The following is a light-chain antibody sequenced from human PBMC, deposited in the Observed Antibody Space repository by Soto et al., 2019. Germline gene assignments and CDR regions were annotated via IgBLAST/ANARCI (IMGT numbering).Light chain of an antibody. Sequence: QSALTQPASVSGSPGQSITISCTGTSSDVGGYNSVSWFQQHPGKAPKLMIYEVSNRPSGVSNRFSGSKSGNTASLTISGLQAEDEADYYCASYTTSGTVLFGGGTKLTVL. V-gene: IGLV2-14*01. CDR1: SSDVGGYNS. J-gene: IGLJ2*01. CDR3: ASYTTSGTVL. CDR2: EVS.